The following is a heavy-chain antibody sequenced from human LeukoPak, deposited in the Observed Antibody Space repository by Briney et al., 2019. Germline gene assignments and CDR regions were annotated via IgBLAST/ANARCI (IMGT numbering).Heavy chain of an antibody. CDR1: GGSISSSSYY. J-gene: IGHJ4*02. Sequence: PSETLSLTCTVSGGSISSSSYYWGWIRQPPGKGLEWIGSIYYSGSTYYNPSLKSRVTISVDTPKNQFSLKLSSMTAADTAVYYCARGDSSTFGYWGQGTLVTVSS. D-gene: IGHD3-22*01. CDR3: ARGDSSTFGY. CDR2: IYYSGST. V-gene: IGHV4-39*07.